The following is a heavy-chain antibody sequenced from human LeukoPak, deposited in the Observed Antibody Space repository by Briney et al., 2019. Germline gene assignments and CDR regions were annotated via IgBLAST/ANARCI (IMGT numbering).Heavy chain of an antibody. J-gene: IGHJ4*02. CDR2: FDPEDGET. V-gene: IGHV1-24*01. CDR3: ATSGRSSGWSYFDY. CDR1: GYTLTELS. D-gene: IGHD6-19*01. Sequence: ASVKVSCKVSGYTLTELSMHWVRQAPGKGLEGMGGFDPEDGETIYAQKFQGRVTMTEDTSTDTAYMELSSLRSEDTAVYYCATSGRSSGWSYFDYWGQGTLVTVSS.